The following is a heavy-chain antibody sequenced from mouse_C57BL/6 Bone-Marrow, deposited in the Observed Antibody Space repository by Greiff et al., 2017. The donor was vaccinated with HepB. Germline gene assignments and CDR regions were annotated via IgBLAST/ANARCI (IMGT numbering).Heavy chain of an antibody. CDR3: TRDYYGSIWYFDV. Sequence: EVQLVESGEGLVKPGGSLKLSCAASGFTFSSYAMSWVRQTPEKRLEWVAYISSGGDYIYYADTVKGRFTISRDNARNTLYLQMSSLKSEDTAMYYCTRDYYGSIWYFDVWGTGTTVTVSS. CDR1: GFTFSSYA. D-gene: IGHD1-1*01. CDR2: ISSGGDYI. J-gene: IGHJ1*03. V-gene: IGHV5-9-1*02.